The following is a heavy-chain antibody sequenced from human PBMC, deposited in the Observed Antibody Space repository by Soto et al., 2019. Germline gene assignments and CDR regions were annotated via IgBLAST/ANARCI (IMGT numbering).Heavy chain of an antibody. CDR1: GYTFTSYG. V-gene: IGHV1-18*01. Sequence: ASVKVSCKTSGYTFTSYGISWVRQTPGQGLEWMGWINPSGGTTSYTQKFQGRVTMTTDTSTRTVYMQLSSLKFEDTAVYYCATYGQHLMDYWGQG. J-gene: IGHJ4*02. D-gene: IGHD4-17*01. CDR3: ATYGQHLMDY. CDR2: INPSGGTT.